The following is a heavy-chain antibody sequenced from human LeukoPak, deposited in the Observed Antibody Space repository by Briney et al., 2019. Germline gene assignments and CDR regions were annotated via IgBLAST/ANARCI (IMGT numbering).Heavy chain of an antibody. D-gene: IGHD6-19*01. Sequence: SETLSLTCTVSGGSIGSYYWSWIRQPPGKGLEWIGYIYYSGTTNYNSSLQSRVTISVDTSKNQFSLKLSSVTAADTAVYYCARAHHSSGWYNYLEYWGQGTLVTVSS. V-gene: IGHV4-59*12. CDR2: IYYSGTT. CDR1: GGSIGSYY. CDR3: ARAHHSSGWYNYLEY. J-gene: IGHJ4*02.